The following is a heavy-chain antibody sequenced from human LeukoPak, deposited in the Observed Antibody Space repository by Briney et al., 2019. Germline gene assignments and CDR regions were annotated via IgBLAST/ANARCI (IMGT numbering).Heavy chain of an antibody. CDR3: AKCLGYRYGCSDC. V-gene: IGHV3-23*01. J-gene: IGHJ4*02. CDR1: SLTLITYA. D-gene: IGHD5-18*01. CDR2: LPAGVETT. Sequence: GGSLRLSCAASSLTLITYATGWVRQAPGKGLEWVSTLPAGVETTFYADSVKGRFSISRANPNDTLYLQMNSLRAKDTAVYYCAKCLGYRYGCSDCWGQGTLVTVSS.